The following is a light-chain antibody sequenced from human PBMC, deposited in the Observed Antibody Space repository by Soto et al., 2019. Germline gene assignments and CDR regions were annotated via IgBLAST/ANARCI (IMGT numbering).Light chain of an antibody. J-gene: IGKJ2*01. V-gene: IGKV1-39*01. CDR2: AAS. Sequence: DIQMTQSPSSLSASVGDRVTITCRASQSISSYLNWYQQKPGKAPKLLIYAASSLQSGVPSRFSGNGSGTDFTLTISSLQPEDFATYYGQQSYSTPYTFGQGTKLEIK. CDR3: QQSYSTPYT. CDR1: QSISSY.